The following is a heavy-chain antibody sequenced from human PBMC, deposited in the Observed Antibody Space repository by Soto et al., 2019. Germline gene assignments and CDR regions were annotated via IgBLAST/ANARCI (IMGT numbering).Heavy chain of an antibody. Sequence: GVSLRLSCAAPGFLFSSFGMHWVRPVPGKGLEWVAHIWYDGSNTYYADSVKGRFTISRDNSRNTLYLQMNSLRAEDTAVYHCVRDLLGSGGHFDYWGQGTPVTVSS. D-gene: IGHD7-27*01. CDR1: GFLFSSFG. J-gene: IGHJ4*02. CDR3: VRDLLGSGGHFDY. CDR2: IWYDGSNT. V-gene: IGHV3-33*01.